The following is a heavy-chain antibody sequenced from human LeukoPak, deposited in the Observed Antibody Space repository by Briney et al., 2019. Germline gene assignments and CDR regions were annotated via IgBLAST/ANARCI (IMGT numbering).Heavy chain of an antibody. CDR2: ISGSGGST. CDR1: GFSFSSYA. V-gene: IGHV3-23*01. CDR3: AKDPTFGSWADY. J-gene: IGHJ4*02. Sequence: GGSLRLSCAASGFSFSSYAMSWVRQAPGKGLEWVSAISGSGGSTYYADSVKGRFTISRDNSKNTLYLQMNSLRAEDTAVYYCAKDPTFGSWADYWGQGTLVTVSS. D-gene: IGHD6-13*01.